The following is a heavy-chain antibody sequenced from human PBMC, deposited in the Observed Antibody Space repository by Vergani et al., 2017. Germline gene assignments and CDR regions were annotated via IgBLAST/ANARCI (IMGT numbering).Heavy chain of an antibody. Sequence: EVQLVESGGGLVQPGGSLRLSCAASGFTFSRHWMHWVRQAPGKGLVWVSRVNPEGTNTPYADSVKGRFTISRDNAKNMMYLQLNSLRDEDTAVYYCARDWRIDAEVTELDYWGQGTLVTVSS. D-gene: IGHD1-14*01. CDR1: GFTFSRHW. CDR2: VNPEGTNT. CDR3: ARDWRIDAEVTELDY. V-gene: IGHV3-74*01. J-gene: IGHJ4*02.